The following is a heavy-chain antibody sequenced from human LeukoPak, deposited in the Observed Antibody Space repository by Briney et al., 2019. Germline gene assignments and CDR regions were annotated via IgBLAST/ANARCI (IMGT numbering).Heavy chain of an antibody. D-gene: IGHD6-13*01. J-gene: IGHJ5*02. CDR3: ARHCSSWNKYNWFDP. V-gene: IGHV4-59*08. CDR1: GGSISSYY. Sequence: PSETLCLTCTVSGGSISSYYWSWIRQPPGKGLEWIGYIYYSGSTNYNPSLKSRVTISVDTSKNQFSLKLSSVTAADTAVYYCARHCSSWNKYNWFDPWGQGTLVTVSS. CDR2: IYYSGST.